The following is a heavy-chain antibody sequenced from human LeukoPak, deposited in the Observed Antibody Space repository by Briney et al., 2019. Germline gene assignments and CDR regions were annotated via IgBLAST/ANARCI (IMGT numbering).Heavy chain of an antibody. CDR2: IYHSGSS. Sequence: PSETLSLTCTVSGGSIIIGGYYWSWIRQPPGKGLEWIGYIYHSGSSNLNPSLKSRVTISVDRSKNQFSLKLTSVTAADTAVYYCARDYRGAVEVPNAFDIWGQGTMVTVSS. V-gene: IGHV4-30-2*01. CDR3: ARDYRGAVEVPNAFDI. CDR1: GGSIIIGGYY. D-gene: IGHD2-2*01. J-gene: IGHJ3*02.